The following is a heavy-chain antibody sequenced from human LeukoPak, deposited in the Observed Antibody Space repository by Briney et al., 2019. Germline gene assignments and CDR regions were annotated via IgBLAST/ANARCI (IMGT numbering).Heavy chain of an antibody. V-gene: IGHV3-30*02. Sequence: GGSLRLSCAASGFTFSSYGMHWVRQAPGKGLEWVAFIRYDGSNKYYADSVKGRFTISRDNSKNTLYLQMNSLRAEDTAVYYCAGHYDILTGYYVNDYWGQGTLVTVSS. CDR2: IRYDGSNK. CDR3: AGHYDILTGYYVNDY. J-gene: IGHJ4*02. CDR1: GFTFSSYG. D-gene: IGHD3-9*01.